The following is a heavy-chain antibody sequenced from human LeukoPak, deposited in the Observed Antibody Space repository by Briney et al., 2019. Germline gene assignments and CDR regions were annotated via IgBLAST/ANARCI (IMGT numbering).Heavy chain of an antibody. CDR2: IYSSGST. CDR3: AKSGGYGLIDY. Sequence: SETLSLTCTVSGASVSGSPYYWGWIRQPPGKGLERIGSIYSSGSTYYNTSLQSRVTISIATSKNQISLRLKSVTAADTAMYYCAKSGGYGLIDYWGQGTLVTVSS. V-gene: IGHV4-39*01. D-gene: IGHD1-26*01. J-gene: IGHJ4*02. CDR1: GASVSGSPYY.